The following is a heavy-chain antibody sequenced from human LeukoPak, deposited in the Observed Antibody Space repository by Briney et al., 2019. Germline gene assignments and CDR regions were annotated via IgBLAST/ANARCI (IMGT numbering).Heavy chain of an antibody. Sequence: PGRSLRLSCAASGFTFDDYAMHWVRQAPGKGLEWVSGISWNSGSIGYADSVKGRFTISRDNAKNSLYLQMNSLRAEDTALYYCAKSQSSGYYPNWFDPWGQGTLVTVSS. CDR3: AKSQSSGYYPNWFDP. J-gene: IGHJ5*02. CDR2: ISWNSGSI. V-gene: IGHV3-9*01. D-gene: IGHD3-22*01. CDR1: GFTFDDYA.